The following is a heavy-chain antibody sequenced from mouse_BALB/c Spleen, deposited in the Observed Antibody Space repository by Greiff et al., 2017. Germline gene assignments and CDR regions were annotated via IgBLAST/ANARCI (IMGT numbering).Heavy chain of an antibody. CDR3: AKHERLLRRYWYFDV. Sequence: VQLQESGPGLVAPSQSLSITCTVSGFSLTDYGVSWIRQPPGKGLEWLGVIWGGGSTYYNSALKSRLSISKDNSKSQVFLKMNSLQTDDTAMYYCAKHERLLRRYWYFDVWGAGTTVTVSS. D-gene: IGHD2-3*01. J-gene: IGHJ1*01. V-gene: IGHV2-6-5*01. CDR2: IWGGGST. CDR1: GFSLTDYG.